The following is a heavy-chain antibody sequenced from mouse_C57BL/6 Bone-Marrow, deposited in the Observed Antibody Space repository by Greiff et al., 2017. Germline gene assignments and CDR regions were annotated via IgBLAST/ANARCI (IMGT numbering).Heavy chain of an antibody. CDR1: GFSLTSYG. Sequence: VKVVESGPGLVAPSQSLSITCPVSGFSLTSYGVDWVRQSPGKGLEWLGVIWGVGSTNYNSALKSRLSISKDNYKSQVFLKMNSLQTDDTAMYYCASTLGFPFAYWGQGTLVTVSA. J-gene: IGHJ3*01. CDR2: IWGVGST. CDR3: ASTLGFPFAY. D-gene: IGHD3-1*01. V-gene: IGHV2-6*01.